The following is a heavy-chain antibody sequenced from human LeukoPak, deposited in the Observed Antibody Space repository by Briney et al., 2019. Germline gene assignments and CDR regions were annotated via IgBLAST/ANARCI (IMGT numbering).Heavy chain of an antibody. CDR1: GPTFSSYA. D-gene: IGHD2-21*02. Sequence: ASVKVSRKASGPTFSSYAISWVRQAPGQGLEWMGGIIPIFGTANYAQKFQGRVTITTDESTSTAYMELSSLRSEDSAVYYCASGVVVTAIPRKNGGYYYMDVWGKGTTVTVSS. CDR3: ASGVVVTAIPRKNGGYYYMDV. J-gene: IGHJ6*03. CDR2: IIPIFGTA. V-gene: IGHV1-69*05.